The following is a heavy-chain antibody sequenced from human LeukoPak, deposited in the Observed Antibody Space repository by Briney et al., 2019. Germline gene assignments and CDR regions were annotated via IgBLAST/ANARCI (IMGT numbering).Heavy chain of an antibody. J-gene: IGHJ4*02. CDR1: GGSISSGSYY. CDR3: SRGWELKPVHL. D-gene: IGHD1-26*01. Sequence: SQTLSLTCSVSGGSISSGSYYWNWIRQPAGKGLDWIGRIHTSGTTNYNPSLKSRVSISMDTSKDQLSLKLSSVTAADTAVYYCSRGWELKPVHLWGKGPLVTVSS. CDR2: IHTSGTT. V-gene: IGHV4-61*02.